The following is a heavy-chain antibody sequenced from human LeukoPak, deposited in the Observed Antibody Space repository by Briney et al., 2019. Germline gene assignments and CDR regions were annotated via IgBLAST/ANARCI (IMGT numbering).Heavy chain of an antibody. V-gene: IGHV1-2*02. CDR3: ARDPADPITIFGVVITRAHDDYYFDY. CDR2: INPNSGDT. D-gene: IGHD3-3*01. J-gene: IGHJ4*02. CDR1: GYTFTGYY. Sequence: GASVKVSCKTSGYTFTGYYIHWVRQAPGQGLEWMGWINPNSGDTNYAQKFQGRVTMTRDTSISTAYMELSRLRSDDTAVYYCARDPADPITIFGVVITRAHDDYYFDYWGQGTLVTVSS.